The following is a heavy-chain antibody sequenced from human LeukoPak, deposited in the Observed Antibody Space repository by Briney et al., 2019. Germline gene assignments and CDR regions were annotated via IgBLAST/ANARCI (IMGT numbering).Heavy chain of an antibody. CDR1: GFTFSNYW. Sequence: GGSLRLSCAASGFTFSNYWMSWVRQAPGKGPEWVGDIKTDGSDKYYVGSVRGRFTISRDNAKNSLYLQMNSLRAEDTAVYYCARDSLIQYGSGSYWGFDYWGQGILVTVSS. V-gene: IGHV3-7*03. CDR2: IKTDGSDK. J-gene: IGHJ4*02. CDR3: ARDSLIQYGSGSYWGFDY. D-gene: IGHD3-10*01.